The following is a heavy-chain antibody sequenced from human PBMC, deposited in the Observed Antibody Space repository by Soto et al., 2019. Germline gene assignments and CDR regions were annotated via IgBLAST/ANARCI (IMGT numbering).Heavy chain of an antibody. CDR3: ARTHKSDNYYYGMDV. J-gene: IGHJ6*02. CDR2: IYYSGST. CDR1: GGSVTSIVYY. V-gene: IGHV4-39*01. Sequence: PSETLSLTCTVSGGSVTSIVYYWGWIRQPPGKGLQWIGSIYYSGSTYYNPSLKSRVTISVDTAKNQFSLKLNSVTAADTAVYYCARTHKSDNYYYGMDVWGQGTTVTVSS.